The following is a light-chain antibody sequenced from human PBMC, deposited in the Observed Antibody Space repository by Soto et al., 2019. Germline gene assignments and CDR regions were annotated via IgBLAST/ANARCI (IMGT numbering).Light chain of an antibody. CDR2: SAS. V-gene: IGKV1-9*01. Sequence: IPLTQSPSSLSPSVGGRVTITCRASQGISRYLAWFQQRPGKAPKLLIYSASTLQTGVPSRFSGSGSGTDFTPTFSGLQPEDSATYYCQQLHTCPHTFGQGTKLEI. CDR1: QGISRY. CDR3: QQLHTCPHT. J-gene: IGKJ2*01.